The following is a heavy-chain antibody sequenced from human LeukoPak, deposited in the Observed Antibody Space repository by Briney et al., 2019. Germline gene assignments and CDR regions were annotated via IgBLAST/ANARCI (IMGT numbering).Heavy chain of an antibody. CDR2: ISSSSSYI. CDR3: ARTDSYGEEEPGY. Sequence: GGSLRLSCAASGFTFSSYSMNWVRQAPGKGLEWVSSISSSSSYIYYADSVKGRFTISRDNAKNSLYLQMNSLRAEDTAVYYCARTDSYGEEEPGYWGQGTLVTVSS. V-gene: IGHV3-21*01. CDR1: GFTFSSYS. D-gene: IGHD5-18*01. J-gene: IGHJ4*02.